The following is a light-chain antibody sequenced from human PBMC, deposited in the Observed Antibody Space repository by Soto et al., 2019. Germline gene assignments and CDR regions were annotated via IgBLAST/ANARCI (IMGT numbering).Light chain of an antibody. V-gene: IGKV2-28*01. CDR3: MQGLQTPWT. CDR2: LGS. CDR1: QSLLHTKGYNY. Sequence: DLVMTQSPLSLPVTPGEPASISCRSSQSLLHTKGYNYLDWYLQKPGQSPQLLIYLGSNRASGVPDRFSGSGSGTDFTLKISRVEAEDVGVYYCMQGLQTPWTFGQGTKVEIK. J-gene: IGKJ1*01.